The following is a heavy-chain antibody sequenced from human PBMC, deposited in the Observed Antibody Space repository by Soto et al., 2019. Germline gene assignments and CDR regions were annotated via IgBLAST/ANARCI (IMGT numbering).Heavy chain of an antibody. CDR2: IYCSGST. CDR3: ARQDYYYGMDV. V-gene: IGHV4-39*01. Sequence: PSETLSLTCTVSGGSISSSSYYWGWIRQPPGKGLEWIGSIYCSGSTYYNPSLKSRVTISVDTSKNQFSLKLSSVTAADTAVYYCARQDYYYGMDVWGQGTTVTVSS. CDR1: GGSISSSSYY. J-gene: IGHJ6*02.